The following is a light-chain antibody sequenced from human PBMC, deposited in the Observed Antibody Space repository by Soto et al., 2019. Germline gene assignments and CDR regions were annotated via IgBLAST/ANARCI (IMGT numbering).Light chain of an antibody. CDR2: EVN. CDR3: SSYAGINNLGV. J-gene: IGLJ1*01. CDR1: SSDVGGYKY. Sequence: QSVLTQPPSASGSPGQSVTNSCTGTSSDVGGYKYVSWYQQHPGKAPKLMIFEVNKRPSGVPDRFSGSKSGNTASLTVSGLQAEDEADYYCSSYAGINNLGVFGTGTKLTVL. V-gene: IGLV2-8*01.